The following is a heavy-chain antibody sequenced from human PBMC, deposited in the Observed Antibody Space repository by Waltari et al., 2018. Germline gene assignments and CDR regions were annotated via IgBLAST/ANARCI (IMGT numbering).Heavy chain of an antibody. CDR1: GFTFSSYA. Sequence: EVQLLESGGGLVQPGGSLRLSCAASGFTFSSYAMSWVRQAPGKGLEWVSAISGSGGSTYYADSVKGRFTISRDNSKNTLYLQMNSLRAEDTAVYYCAKDRVLGGATTGGLSYYYGMDVWGQGTTVTVSS. CDR3: AKDRVLGGATTGGLSYYYGMDV. J-gene: IGHJ6*02. D-gene: IGHD1-26*01. CDR2: ISGSGGST. V-gene: IGHV3-23*01.